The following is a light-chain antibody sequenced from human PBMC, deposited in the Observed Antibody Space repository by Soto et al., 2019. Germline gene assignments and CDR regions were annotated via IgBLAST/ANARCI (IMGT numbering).Light chain of an antibody. J-gene: IGKJ1*01. V-gene: IGKV3-20*01. Sequence: EILLTQSPATRSLSPGEGSTLSCRASQSVSSTFLAWYQHKPGRPPRLLIYGASSRETDIPDRFSGGGSGTEFTRTIIRLEPEDFAVDYCQQYGSSTWTFGQGTQVDIK. CDR1: QSVSSTF. CDR2: GAS. CDR3: QQYGSSTWT.